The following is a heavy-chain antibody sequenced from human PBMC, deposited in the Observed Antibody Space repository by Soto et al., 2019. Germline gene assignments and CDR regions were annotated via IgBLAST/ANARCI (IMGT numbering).Heavy chain of an antibody. J-gene: IGHJ3*02. CDR1: GYTFTGYY. CDR2: INPNSGGT. D-gene: IGHD2-2*01. CDR3: ARSQLLVRAAFDI. Sequence: ASVKVSCKASGYTFTGYYMHWVRQAPGQGLEWMGWINPNSGGTNYAQKFQGWVTMTRDTSISTAYMELSRLRSDDTAVYYCARSQLLVRAAFDIWGQGTMVTVSS. V-gene: IGHV1-2*04.